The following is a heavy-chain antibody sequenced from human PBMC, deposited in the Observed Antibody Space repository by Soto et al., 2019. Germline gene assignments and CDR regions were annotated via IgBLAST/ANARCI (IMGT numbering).Heavy chain of an antibody. CDR3: ARDTPPDDSSGYGYWYFDV. CDR1: GGSISSGGYY. Sequence: SETLSLTCTVSGGSISSGGYYWSWIRQHLGKGLEWIGYIYYSGSTYYNPSLKSRVTISVDTSKNQFSLKLSSVTAADTAVYYCARDTPPDDSSGYGYWYFDVGGRGSLVT. D-gene: IGHD3-22*01. J-gene: IGHJ2*01. V-gene: IGHV4-31*03. CDR2: IYYSGST.